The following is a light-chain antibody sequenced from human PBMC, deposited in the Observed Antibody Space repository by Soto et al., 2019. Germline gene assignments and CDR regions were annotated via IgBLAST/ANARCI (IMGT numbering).Light chain of an antibody. CDR1: SSDVGGYNY. V-gene: IGLV2-14*01. Sequence: QSALTQPASVSGSPGQSITISCTGTSSDVGGYNYVSWYQQHPGKAPKLMIYEVSNRPSGVSNRFSGSKSGNTDSLTISGLQAEDEADYYCSSYTSSSTPYVFGTGTKVNVL. CDR2: EVS. J-gene: IGLJ1*01. CDR3: SSYTSSSTPYV.